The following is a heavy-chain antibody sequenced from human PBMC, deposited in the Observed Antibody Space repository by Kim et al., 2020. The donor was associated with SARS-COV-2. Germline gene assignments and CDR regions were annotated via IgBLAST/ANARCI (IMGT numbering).Heavy chain of an antibody. D-gene: IGHD2-2*01. J-gene: IGHJ4*02. CDR1: GYTFTSYG. CDR3: ARDEDIVVVPAANAFDY. Sequence: ASVKVSCKASGYTFTSYGISWVRQAPGQGLEWMGWISAYNGNTNYAQKLQGRVTMTTDTSTSTAYMELRSLRSDDTAVYYCARDEDIVVVPAANAFDYWGQGTLVTVSS. V-gene: IGHV1-18*04. CDR2: ISAYNGNT.